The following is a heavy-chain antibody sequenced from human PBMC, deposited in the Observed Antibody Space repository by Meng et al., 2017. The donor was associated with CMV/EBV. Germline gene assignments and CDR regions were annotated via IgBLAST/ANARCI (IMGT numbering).Heavy chain of an antibody. J-gene: IGHJ3*02. CDR1: GFTVSSNY. CDR2: IYSGGST. Sequence: LKISCAASGFTVSSNYMSWVRQAPGKGLEWVSVIYSGGSTYYADSVKGRFTISRDNSKNTLYLQMNSLRAEDTAVYYCASSGPSSMRDIVVVPAAKRGAFDIWGQGTMVTVSS. V-gene: IGHV3-53*01. CDR3: ASSGPSSMRDIVVVPAAKRGAFDI. D-gene: IGHD2-2*01.